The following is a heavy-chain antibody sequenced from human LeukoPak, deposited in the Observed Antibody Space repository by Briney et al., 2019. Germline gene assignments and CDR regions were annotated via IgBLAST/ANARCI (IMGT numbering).Heavy chain of an antibody. D-gene: IGHD1-1*01. Sequence: PWGSLTLSCAASGFTFRTYWMHWVRQAPGKGLVWVSHIKSDGSATTYADSVKGRFTISRDNAKNTLYLQMNSLRADATAVYYCARGFSDNHFDYWGQGNLVTVSS. CDR3: ARGFSDNHFDY. J-gene: IGHJ4*02. V-gene: IGHV3-74*01. CDR1: GFTFRTYW. CDR2: IKSDGSAT.